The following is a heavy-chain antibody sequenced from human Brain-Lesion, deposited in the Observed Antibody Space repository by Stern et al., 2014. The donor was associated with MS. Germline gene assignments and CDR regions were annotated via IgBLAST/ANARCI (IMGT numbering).Heavy chain of an antibody. V-gene: IGHV5-51*03. CDR1: GYLFDDYW. D-gene: IGHD5-12*01. CDR3: ASSPATPSGYDRFDY. J-gene: IGHJ4*02. CDR2: IFPRDSNT. Sequence: EVQLVESGAEVKKPGESLKISCEASGYLFDDYWIGWVRQMSGRGLELVAIIFPRDSNTRYSPSVQGQVTIPADKSISPAYLQWSSLKASAPAMYYCASSPATPSGYDRFDYWGQGALVTVSS.